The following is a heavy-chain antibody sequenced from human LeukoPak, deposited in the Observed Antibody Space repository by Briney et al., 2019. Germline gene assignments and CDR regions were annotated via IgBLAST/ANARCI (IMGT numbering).Heavy chain of an antibody. CDR2: ISESGTGT. CDR1: GVTFSRYA. Sequence: GGSLRLSCAASGVTFSRYAMSWVRQAPGKGLEWVSAISESGTGTYYADSVKGRFTISRDNSKNTLSLQMNSLRAEDTAVYYCAKDIAQGYTFGSIEQDYWGQGTLVTVSS. CDR3: AKDIAQGYTFGSIEQDY. V-gene: IGHV3-23*01. J-gene: IGHJ4*02. D-gene: IGHD5-18*01.